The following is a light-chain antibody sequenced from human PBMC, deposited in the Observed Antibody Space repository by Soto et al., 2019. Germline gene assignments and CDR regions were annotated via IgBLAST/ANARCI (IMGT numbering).Light chain of an antibody. CDR1: SSDVGDYNL. J-gene: IGLJ1*01. V-gene: IGLV2-23*02. CDR3: CSYVGSSSLRV. Sequence: QSALTQPPSVSGSPGQSITISCTGISSDVGDYNLVSWYQQHPGKAPKVMIYEVGKRPSGVPDRFSVSKSGNTASLTISGLQAEDEADYYCCSYVGSSSLRVFGPGTKLTVL. CDR2: EVG.